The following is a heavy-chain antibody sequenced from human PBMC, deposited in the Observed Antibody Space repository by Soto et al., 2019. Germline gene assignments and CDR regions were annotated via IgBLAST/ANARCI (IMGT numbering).Heavy chain of an antibody. V-gene: IGHV3-21*01. CDR2: ISRTRDYI. Sequence: PGGSLRLSCAASGFTFTAYTMYWVRQPPGKGLEWVASISRTRDYIYYADSVKGRFTISRDNAKNSVSLQMNSLRAEDTAVYYCAREYTAWPLAYGLDVWGQGTTVTVSS. D-gene: IGHD2-2*02. CDR3: AREYTAWPLAYGLDV. CDR1: GFTFTAYT. J-gene: IGHJ6*02.